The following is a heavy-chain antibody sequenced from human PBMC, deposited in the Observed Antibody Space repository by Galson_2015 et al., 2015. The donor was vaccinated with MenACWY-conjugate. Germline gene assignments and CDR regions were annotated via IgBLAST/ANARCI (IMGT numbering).Heavy chain of an antibody. CDR1: GFTFDSYR. D-gene: IGHD1-26*01. CDR2: ISRDGGGT. V-gene: IGHV3-7*01. Sequence: SLRLSCAASGFTFDSYRMSWVRQAPGKGLEWVTNISRDGGGTYYASSVKGRFTISRDNAKNTLFLQIHSLRVEDTAVYYCATAGSYRFDYWGQGALVTVSS. J-gene: IGHJ4*02. CDR3: ATAGSYRFDY.